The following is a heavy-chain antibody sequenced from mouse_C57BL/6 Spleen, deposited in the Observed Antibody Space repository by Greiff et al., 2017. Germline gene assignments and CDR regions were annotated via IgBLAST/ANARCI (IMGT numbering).Heavy chain of an antibody. V-gene: IGHV5-4*01. D-gene: IGHD2-2*01. J-gene: IGHJ4*01. CDR1: GFTFSSYA. CDR2: ISDGGSYT. Sequence: EVKVVESGGGLVKPGGSLKLSCAASGFTFSSYAMSWVRQTPEKRLEWVATISDGGSYTYYPDNVKGRFTISRDNAKNNLYLQMSHLKSEDTAMYYCAREGGYLYYAMDYWGQGTSVTVSS. CDR3: AREGGYLYYAMDY.